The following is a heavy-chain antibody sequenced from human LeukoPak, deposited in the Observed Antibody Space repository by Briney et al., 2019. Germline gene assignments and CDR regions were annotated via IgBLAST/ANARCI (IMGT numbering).Heavy chain of an antibody. CDR2: ISSSGSTI. D-gene: IGHD3-10*01. CDR3: ARERDYYGLEH. Sequence: GGSLRLSCAASGFTFSSYEMNWVRQAPGKGLEWVSYISSSGSTIYYADSVKGRFTISRDNAKNSLYLQMNSLRAEDTAVYYCARERDYYGLEHWGQAPWSPSPQ. V-gene: IGHV3-48*03. J-gene: IGHJ1*01. CDR1: GFTFSSYE.